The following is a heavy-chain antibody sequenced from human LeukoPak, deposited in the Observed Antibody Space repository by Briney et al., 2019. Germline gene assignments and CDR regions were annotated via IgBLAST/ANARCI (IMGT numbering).Heavy chain of an antibody. V-gene: IGHV3-23*01. Sequence: GGSLRLSCAASGFTFSSYAMSWVRQAPGKGLEWVSAISGSGGSTYYADSVKSRFTISRDNSKNTLYLQMNSLRAEDTAVYYCAKSLGVNVDTATDYWGQGTLVTVSS. J-gene: IGHJ4*02. CDR3: AKSLGVNVDTATDY. CDR1: GFTFSSYA. CDR2: ISGSGGST. D-gene: IGHD5-18*01.